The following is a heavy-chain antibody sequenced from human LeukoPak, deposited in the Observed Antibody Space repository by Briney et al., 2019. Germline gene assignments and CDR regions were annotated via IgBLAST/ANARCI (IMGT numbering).Heavy chain of an antibody. Sequence: GGSLRLXCAASGFTVSSNYVSWVRQAPGKGLESVSVIYSGGDTYYADSVKGRFTLSRDNSKNLLYLQMNSLRAEDTAVYYCARGGAARSAGHWGRGTLVTVSS. CDR3: ARGGAARSAGH. CDR2: IYSGGDT. CDR1: GFTVSSNY. D-gene: IGHD6-6*01. V-gene: IGHV3-53*01. J-gene: IGHJ4*02.